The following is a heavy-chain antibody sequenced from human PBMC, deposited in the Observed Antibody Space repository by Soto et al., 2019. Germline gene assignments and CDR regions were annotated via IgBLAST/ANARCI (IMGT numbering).Heavy chain of an antibody. D-gene: IGHD6-19*01. CDR3: VKVIYDSGWYGFYFDY. J-gene: IGHJ4*02. Sequence: GGSLRLSCSASGFTFSSHAMHWVRQAPGQGLEYLSAISRKGDNTYYADSVKGRFTFSRVNSKNTLYLQMTSLRTEDTGVYYCVKVIYDSGWYGFYFDYWGQGTLVTVSS. V-gene: IGHV3-64D*06. CDR2: ISRKGDNT. CDR1: GFTFSSHA.